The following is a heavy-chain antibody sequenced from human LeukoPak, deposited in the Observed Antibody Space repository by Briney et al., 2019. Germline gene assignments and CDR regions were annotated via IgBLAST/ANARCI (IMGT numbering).Heavy chain of an antibody. D-gene: IGHD2-21*02. CDR3: AKDLERHIVVVTASAVDY. CDR2: ISSDGSNK. CDR1: GFTFSSYG. V-gene: IGHV3-30*18. Sequence: TSLRLSCAASGFTFSSYGMHWVRQAPGKGLEWVAVISSDGSNKYYADSVKGRFTISRDNSKNTLYLQMNSLRAEDTAMYYCAKDLERHIVVVTASAVDYWGQGTLVTVSS. J-gene: IGHJ4*02.